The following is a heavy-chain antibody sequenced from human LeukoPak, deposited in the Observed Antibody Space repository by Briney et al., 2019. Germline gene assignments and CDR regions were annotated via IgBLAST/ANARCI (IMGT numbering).Heavy chain of an antibody. CDR2: ISAYNGNT. Sequence: ASVKVSCKASGYIFTSYGISWVRQAPGQGLDWMGWISAYNGNTNYAQKLQGRVTMTTDTSTSTAYMELRSLRSDDTAVYYCARDEYDFWSGYYYMDVWGKGTTVTVSS. CDR3: ARDEYDFWSGYYYMDV. V-gene: IGHV1-18*01. J-gene: IGHJ6*03. D-gene: IGHD3-3*01. CDR1: GYIFTSYG.